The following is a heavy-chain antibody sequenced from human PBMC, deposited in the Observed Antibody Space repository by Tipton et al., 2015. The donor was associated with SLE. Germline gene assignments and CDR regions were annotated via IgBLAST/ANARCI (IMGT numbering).Heavy chain of an antibody. J-gene: IGHJ6*03. V-gene: IGHV4-61*02. Sequence: TLSLTCAVYGGSFSSGSYYWSWIRQPAGKGLEWIGRIYTSGSTNYNPSLKSRVTISVDTSKNQFSLKLSSVTAADTAVYYCARDGPSRTNYMDVWGKGTTVTVSS. CDR2: IYTSGST. CDR3: ARDGPSRTNYMDV. CDR1: GGSFSSGSYY. D-gene: IGHD1-1*01.